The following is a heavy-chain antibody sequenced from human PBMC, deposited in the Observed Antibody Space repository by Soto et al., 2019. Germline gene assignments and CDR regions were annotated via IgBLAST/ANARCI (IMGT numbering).Heavy chain of an antibody. J-gene: IGHJ4*02. V-gene: IGHV4-39*01. CDR1: GGSISSRNYY. D-gene: IGHD6-19*01. CDR2: IHYSGNT. Sequence: QLQLQESGPGLVKPSETLSLTCTVSGGSISSRNYYWGWIRQPPGKGLEWIGSIHYSGNTYYNPSLKSRVTISSDTSNNQFALKLNSVTAADTSVYYCARHGDRQWPHFDYWGQGTLVTVSS. CDR3: ARHGDRQWPHFDY.